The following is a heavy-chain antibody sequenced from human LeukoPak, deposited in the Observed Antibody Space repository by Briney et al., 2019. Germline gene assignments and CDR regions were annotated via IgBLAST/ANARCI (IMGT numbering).Heavy chain of an antibody. V-gene: IGHV3-7*01. CDR1: GFSFHSYW. CDR2: IRQEGSEK. CDR3: ARENRDGYNPYNWFDP. D-gene: IGHD5-12*01. J-gene: IGHJ5*02. Sequence: GGSLRLSCAASGFSFHSYWMSWVRQAPGKGLEWVANIRQEGSEKFYVDSVKGRFTISRDNAKNSLYLQMNSLRAEDTGIYYCARENRDGYNPYNWFDPWGQGTLVTVSS.